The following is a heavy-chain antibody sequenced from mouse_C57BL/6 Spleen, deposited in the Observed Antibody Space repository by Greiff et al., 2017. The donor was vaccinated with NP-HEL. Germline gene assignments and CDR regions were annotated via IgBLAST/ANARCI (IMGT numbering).Heavy chain of an antibody. CDR3: ARGGSNYYFDY. CDR1: GFTFSDYG. D-gene: IGHD2-5*01. J-gene: IGHJ2*01. CDR2: ISNLAYSI. Sequence: DVQLVESGGGLVQPGGSLKLSCAASGFTFSDYGMAWVRQAPRKGPEWVAFISNLAYSIYYADTVTGRFTISRENAKNTLYLEMSSLRSEDTAMYYCARGGSNYYFDYWGQGTTLTVSS. V-gene: IGHV5-15*01.